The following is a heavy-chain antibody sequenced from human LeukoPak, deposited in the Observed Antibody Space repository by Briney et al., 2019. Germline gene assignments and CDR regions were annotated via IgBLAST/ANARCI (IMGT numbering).Heavy chain of an antibody. CDR2: IYYSGST. CDR3: ARRGD. CDR1: GGSISSSSYY. D-gene: IGHD3-16*01. J-gene: IGHJ4*02. Sequence: SETLSLTCTVSGGSISSSSYYWGWIRQPPGKGLEWIGSIYYSGSTYYNPSLKSRVTISVDTSKNQFSLKPSSVTAADTAVYYCARRGDWGQGTLVTVSS. V-gene: IGHV4-39*01.